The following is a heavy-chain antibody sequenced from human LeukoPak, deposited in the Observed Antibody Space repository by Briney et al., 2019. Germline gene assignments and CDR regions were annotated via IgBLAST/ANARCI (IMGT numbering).Heavy chain of an antibody. CDR2: IYYSGSA. CDR3: AGAYYYYGMDV. CDR1: GGSISSYY. V-gene: IGHV4-59*08. Sequence: MPSETLSLTCTVSGGSISSYYWSWIRQPPGKGLEWIGYIYYSGSANYNPSLKSRVTISVDTSKNQFSLKLSSVTAADTAVYYCAGAYYYYGMDVWGQGTTVTVSS. J-gene: IGHJ6*02.